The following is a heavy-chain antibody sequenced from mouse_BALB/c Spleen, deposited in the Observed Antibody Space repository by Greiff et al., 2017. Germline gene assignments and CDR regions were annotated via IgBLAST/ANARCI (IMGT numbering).Heavy chain of an antibody. D-gene: IGHD2-14*01. CDR2: IYPGSGNT. J-gene: IGHJ4*01. V-gene: IGHV1-77*01. Sequence: QVQLKESGAELARPGASVKLSCKASGYTFTDYYINWVKQRTGQGLEWIGEIYPGSGNTYYNEKFKGKATLTADKSSSTAYMQLSSLTSEDSAVYFGAKKVRVAMDYWGQGTSVTVSS. CDR3: AKKVRVAMDY. CDR1: GYTFTDYY.